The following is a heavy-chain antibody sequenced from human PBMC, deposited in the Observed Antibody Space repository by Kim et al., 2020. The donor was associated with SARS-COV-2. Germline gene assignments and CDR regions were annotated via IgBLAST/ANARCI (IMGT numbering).Heavy chain of an antibody. CDR1: GFIFSNYG. J-gene: IGHJ6*02. V-gene: IGHV3-33*05. CDR3: ANNDFANYRSGAMNV. D-gene: IGHD4-17*01. CDR2: ITFDGSQK. Sequence: GGSLRLSCEASGFIFSNYGMHWVRQAPGKGLEWVAVITFDGSQKYCADSVKGRFTISRVNFKNTVYLQMNSLRGEDTAVYYCANNDFANYRSGAMNVWGQGTTVTVSS.